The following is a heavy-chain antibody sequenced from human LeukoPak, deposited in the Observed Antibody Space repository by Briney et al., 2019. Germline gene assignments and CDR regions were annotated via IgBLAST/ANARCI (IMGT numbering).Heavy chain of an antibody. Sequence: GGALRLSCAPSVFASSEAWLSRVREAPGRGLERVGHIYSKFGTGAVTYAAHVRGRFNISRDDAKDTLYVQMNSLKTEDTAVYYCTRADGARWLQFLHYFDYWGQGTLVTVSS. CDR3: TRADGARWLQFLHYFDY. V-gene: IGHV3-15*05. D-gene: IGHD5-24*01. CDR2: IYSKFGTGAV. CDR1: VFASSEAW. J-gene: IGHJ4*02.